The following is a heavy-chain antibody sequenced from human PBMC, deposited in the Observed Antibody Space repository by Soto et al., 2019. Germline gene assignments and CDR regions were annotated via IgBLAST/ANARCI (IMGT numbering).Heavy chain of an antibody. J-gene: IGHJ5*01. V-gene: IGHV4-34*01. D-gene: IGHD3-22*01. CDR1: DGSFSDYY. Sequence: PSETLSLTCAVYDGSFSDYYWSWIRQPPGKGLEWIGEINHSGSSNYNPSLKSRVTISVDTSKKQFSLKLSSVTAADTAVYYCARLGGFYQSLDSWGQGALVTVS. CDR3: ARLGGFYQSLDS. CDR2: INHSGSS.